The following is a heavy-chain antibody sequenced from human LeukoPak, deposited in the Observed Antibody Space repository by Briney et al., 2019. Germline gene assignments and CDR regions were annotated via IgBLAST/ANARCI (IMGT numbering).Heavy chain of an antibody. CDR2: IYYSGST. CDR1: GGSISSYY. Sequence: SETLSLTCTVSGGSISSYYWSWIRQPAGKGLEWIGYIYYSGSTNYNPSLKSRVTISVDTSKNQFSLKLSSVTAADTAVYYCARSRAAAVTGLWGQGTLVTVSS. J-gene: IGHJ4*02. D-gene: IGHD6-13*01. V-gene: IGHV4-59*01. CDR3: ARSRAAAVTGL.